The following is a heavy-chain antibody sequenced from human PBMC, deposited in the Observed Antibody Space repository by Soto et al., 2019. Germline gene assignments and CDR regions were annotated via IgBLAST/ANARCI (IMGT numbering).Heavy chain of an antibody. V-gene: IGHV4-30-2*01. D-gene: IGHD3-22*01. CDR2: IYYGGST. CDR3: ARVRREYDNSGXVDY. J-gene: IGHJ4*02. Sequence: PSETLSLTCAVSGGSISSGGYSWSWIRQPPGKGLEWIGYIYYGGSTYYNPSLQSRVTMSVDRSRNQFSLKLNSVTAADTAVYYCARVRREYDNSGXVDYWGQGTLVTVSS. CDR1: GGSISSGGYS.